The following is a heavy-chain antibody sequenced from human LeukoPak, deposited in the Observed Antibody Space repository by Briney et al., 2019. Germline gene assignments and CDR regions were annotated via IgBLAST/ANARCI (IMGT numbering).Heavy chain of an antibody. Sequence: GGSLRLSCAASGFTFSSYGMHWVRQAPGKGLEWVAVISYDGSNKYYADSVKGRFTISRDNAKNTLYLLMNSLRAEDTAVYYCAGGGPDHAFDIWGQGTMVTVSS. CDR1: GFTFSSYG. CDR3: AGGGPDHAFDI. J-gene: IGHJ3*02. V-gene: IGHV3-30*03. CDR2: ISYDGSNK.